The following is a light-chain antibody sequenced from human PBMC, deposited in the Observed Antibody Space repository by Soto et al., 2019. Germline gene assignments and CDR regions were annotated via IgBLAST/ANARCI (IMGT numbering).Light chain of an antibody. CDR2: YDD. J-gene: IGLJ2*01. CDR1: SSNIGNNA. CDR3: AACDDSLNGVV. Sequence: QLVLTQPPSVSEAPRQRVTISCSGSSSNIGNNAVNWYQQLPGKTPKLLIYYDDLLPSGVSDRFSGSKSGTSASLAISGLQSEDEADYYCAACDDSLNGVVFGVGTKLPVL. V-gene: IGLV1-36*01.